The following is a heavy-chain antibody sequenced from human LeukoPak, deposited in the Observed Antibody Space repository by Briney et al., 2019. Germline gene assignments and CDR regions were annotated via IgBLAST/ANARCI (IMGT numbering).Heavy chain of an antibody. CDR2: ICTSSGAI. CDR3: ARNLDS. Sequence: PGGSLRLSCSASGFTFSTYNMNWVRQAPGKGLEWVSFICTSSGAIYYADSVKGRFTISRDNARKSLYLQMNSLRDEDTAVYYCARNLDSWGQGALVTVSS. J-gene: IGHJ5*01. V-gene: IGHV3-48*02. CDR1: GFTFSTYN.